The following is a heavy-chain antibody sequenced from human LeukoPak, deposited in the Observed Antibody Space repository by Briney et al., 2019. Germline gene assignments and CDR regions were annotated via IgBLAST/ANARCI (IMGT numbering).Heavy chain of an antibody. CDR1: GGSISSSAYY. J-gene: IGHJ2*01. CDR3: VRKTETALVEFHWHFDF. Sequence: PSETLSLTCTVSGGSISSSAYYWGWIRQPPGKGLEWIGSINYSGRTYNSPSLKSRVTISIETPRNRFSLKLTSVTAADTAVYYCVRKTETALVEFHWHFDFWGRGTLVTVSS. V-gene: IGHV4-39*07. CDR2: INYSGRT. D-gene: IGHD5-18*01.